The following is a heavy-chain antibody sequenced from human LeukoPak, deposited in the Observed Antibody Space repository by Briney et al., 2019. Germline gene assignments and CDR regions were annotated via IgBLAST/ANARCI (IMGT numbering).Heavy chain of an antibody. V-gene: IGHV3-23*01. CDR2: ISGSGGST. J-gene: IGHJ3*02. CDR3: AKGKYNRDAFDI. Sequence: PGGPLRLSCAASGFTFSSYAMSWVRQAPGKGLEWVSGISGSGGSTYYADSVKGRFTISIDNSKNTLYLQMNSLRAEDTAVFYCAKGKYNRDAFDIWGLGTMVTVSS. D-gene: IGHD6-6*01. CDR1: GFTFSSYA.